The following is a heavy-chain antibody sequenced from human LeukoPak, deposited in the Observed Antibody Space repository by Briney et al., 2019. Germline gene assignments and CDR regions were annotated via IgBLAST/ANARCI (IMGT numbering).Heavy chain of an antibody. D-gene: IGHD2-15*01. CDR3: ARGDIVVVVAATH. V-gene: IGHV1-8*01. CDR1: GYTFTSYD. CDR2: MSPNSGNT. J-gene: IGHJ4*02. Sequence: ASVKVSCKASGYTFTSYDINWVRQATGQGLEWMGWMSPNSGNTGYAQKFQGRVTMTRNTSISTAYMELSSLRSEDTAVYYCARGDIVVVVAATHWGQGTLVTVSS.